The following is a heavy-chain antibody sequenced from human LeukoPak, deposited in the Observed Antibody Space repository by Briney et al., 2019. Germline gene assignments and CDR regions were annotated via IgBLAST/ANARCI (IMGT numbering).Heavy chain of an antibody. CDR3: AKDLARLSGLLGVVQQLVFGPLGD. V-gene: IGHV3-23*01. J-gene: IGHJ4*02. CDR2: ISGSGGST. Sequence: QSGGSLRLSCAASGFTFSSYAMSWVRQAPGKGLEWVSAISGSGGSTYYADSVKGRFTISRDNSKNTLYLQMNSLRAEDTAVYYCAKDLARLSGLLGVVQQLVFGPLGDWGQGTLVTVSS. D-gene: IGHD6-13*01. CDR1: GFTFSSYA.